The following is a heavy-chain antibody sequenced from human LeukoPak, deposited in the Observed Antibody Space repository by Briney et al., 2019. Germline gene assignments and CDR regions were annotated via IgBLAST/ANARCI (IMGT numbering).Heavy chain of an antibody. J-gene: IGHJ4*02. Sequence: GGSLRLSCAASGFTFSTYGMQWVRQAQGKGLEWVAVIVGDGSKAHCADSVRGRFTVSRDNSKNTLYLQMNSLRAEDTAVYYCARDSITGDNSLDFWGRGTLVTVSS. CDR3: ARDSITGDNSLDF. CDR2: IVGDGSKA. D-gene: IGHD7-27*01. V-gene: IGHV3-33*05. CDR1: GFTFSTYG.